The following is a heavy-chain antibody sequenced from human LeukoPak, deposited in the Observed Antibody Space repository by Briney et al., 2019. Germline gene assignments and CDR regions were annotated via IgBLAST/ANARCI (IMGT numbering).Heavy chain of an antibody. CDR2: VYYSGST. D-gene: IGHD6-19*01. Sequence: SETLSLTCVVSGGSVSGYYWGWIRQPPGRGLEWIGYVYYSGSTNYNPSFKSRITISVDTSRNQFSLQLSSVTAADTAVYYCARREWLANWFDPWGQGTLVTVSS. V-gene: IGHV4-59*02. CDR1: GGSVSGYY. CDR3: ARREWLANWFDP. J-gene: IGHJ5*02.